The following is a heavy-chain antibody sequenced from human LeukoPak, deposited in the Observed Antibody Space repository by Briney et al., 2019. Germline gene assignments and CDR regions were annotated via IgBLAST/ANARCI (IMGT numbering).Heavy chain of an antibody. CDR1: GYTFTGYY. CDR3: ARGSSSWQYYFDY. Sequence: ASVKVSCKASGYTFTGYYMHWVRQAPGQGLEWMGWINPNSGGTNYAQKFQGRVTMTRDTSISTAYMGLSRLRSDDTAVYYCARGSSSWQYYFDYWGQGTLVTVSS. CDR2: INPNSGGT. J-gene: IGHJ4*02. V-gene: IGHV1-2*02. D-gene: IGHD6-13*01.